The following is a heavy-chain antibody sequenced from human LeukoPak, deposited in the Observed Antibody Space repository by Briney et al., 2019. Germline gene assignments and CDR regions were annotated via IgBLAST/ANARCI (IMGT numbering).Heavy chain of an antibody. CDR2: ISSSSYI. CDR3: ARESIIPGYSSKIDP. V-gene: IGHV3-21*01. Sequence: GGSLRLSCAASGFTFSSYSMNWVRQAPGKGLEWVSSISSSSYIFYADSVKGRFTISRDNAKNSLYLQMNSLRAEDTAVYYCARESIIPGYSSKIDPWGPGTLVTVSS. CDR1: GFTFSSYS. J-gene: IGHJ5*02. D-gene: IGHD6-13*01.